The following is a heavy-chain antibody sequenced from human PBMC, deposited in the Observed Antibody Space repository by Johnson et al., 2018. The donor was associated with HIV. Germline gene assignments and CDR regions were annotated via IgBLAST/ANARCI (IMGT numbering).Heavy chain of an antibody. V-gene: IGHV3-66*02. CDR2: IYSGGST. J-gene: IGHJ3*02. CDR3: ARAVVVAATNAFDI. D-gene: IGHD2-15*01. Sequence: VQLVESGGGLVQPGGSLRLSCAASGFTVSSNYMSWVRQAPGKGLEWVSVIYSGGSTYYADSVKGRFTISRDNSKNTLYLQMNSLRAEDTAVYYCARAVVVAATNAFDIWGQWTMVTVSS. CDR1: GFTVSSNY.